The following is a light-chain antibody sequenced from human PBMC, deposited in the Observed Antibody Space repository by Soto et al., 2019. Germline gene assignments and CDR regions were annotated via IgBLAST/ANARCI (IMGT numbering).Light chain of an antibody. V-gene: IGKV3-11*01. CDR2: DAY. J-gene: IGKJ5*01. Sequence: EVVLTQSPVTLSLSPGERANLSCRASQSFRGLLAWYQQKPGQAPRLLIYDAYNRATGIPPRFSGSGSGTDFTLTISSLEPEDSAVYYCQQRHMWPITCGQGTRLEIK. CDR3: QQRHMWPIT. CDR1: QSFRGL.